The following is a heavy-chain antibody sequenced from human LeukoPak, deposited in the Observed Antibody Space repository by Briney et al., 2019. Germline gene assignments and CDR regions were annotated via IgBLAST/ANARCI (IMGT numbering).Heavy chain of an antibody. CDR2: IIPILGIA. V-gene: IGHV1-69*04. CDR3: ARDRDYYDSSGYPVN. D-gene: IGHD3-22*01. CDR1: GGTFSSYA. J-gene: IGHJ4*02. Sequence: SVKVSCKASGGTFSSYAISWVRQAPGQGLEWMGRIIPILGIANYAQKFQGRVTITADKSTSTAYMELSSLRSEDTAVYYCARDRDYYDSSGYPVNWGQGTLVTLSS.